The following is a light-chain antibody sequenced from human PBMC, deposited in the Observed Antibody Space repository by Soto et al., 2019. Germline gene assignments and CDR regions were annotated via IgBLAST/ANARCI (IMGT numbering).Light chain of an antibody. Sequence: QSALTQPRSVSGSPGQSVTISCTGTSSDVGGYYYVSWYQQHPGKAPKLMIYDVTKRPSGVPDRFSGSKSGNTASLTISGLRAEDEADYYCCSYAGSYRYVFGAGTKLTVL. J-gene: IGLJ1*01. CDR2: DVT. V-gene: IGLV2-11*01. CDR3: CSYAGSYRYV. CDR1: SSDVGGYYY.